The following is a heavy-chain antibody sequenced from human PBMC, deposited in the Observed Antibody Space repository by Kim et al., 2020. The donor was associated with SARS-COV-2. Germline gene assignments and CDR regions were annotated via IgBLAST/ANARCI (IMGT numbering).Heavy chain of an antibody. J-gene: IGHJ5*02. CDR3: ARSSKRISNMVRGVINWFDP. CDR2: IIPIFGTA. Sequence: SVKVSCKASGGTFSSYAISWVRQAPGQGLEWMGGIIPIFGTANYAQKFQGRVTITADESTSTAYMELSSLRSEDTAVYYCARSSKRISNMVRGVINWFDPWGQGTLVTVSS. CDR1: GGTFSSYA. V-gene: IGHV1-69*13. D-gene: IGHD3-10*01.